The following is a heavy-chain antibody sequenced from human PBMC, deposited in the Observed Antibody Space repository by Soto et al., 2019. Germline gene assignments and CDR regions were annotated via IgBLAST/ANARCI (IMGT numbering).Heavy chain of an antibody. V-gene: IGHV4-59*02. CDR3: ATGGGWLPDT. J-gene: IGHJ4*02. CDR1: GASVNSNY. D-gene: IGHD5-12*01. Sequence: QAPLHESGPGLVKPSETLSLSCTVSGASVNSNYWSWIRQSPGKGLEWIGYIDHRGTTNYNPSLKSRATISSDTPKNQFSLRLSSVTAVDTAVYYCATGGGWLPDTWGQGTLVTVSS. CDR2: IDHRGTT.